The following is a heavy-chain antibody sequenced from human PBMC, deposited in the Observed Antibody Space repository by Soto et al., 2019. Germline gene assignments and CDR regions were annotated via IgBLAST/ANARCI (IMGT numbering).Heavy chain of an antibody. CDR2: IVVGSGNT. V-gene: IGHV1-58*01. D-gene: IGHD1-1*01. CDR3: AADPGTGELFVY. CDR1: GFTFTSSA. J-gene: IGHJ4*02. Sequence: QMQLVQSGPEVKKPGTSVKVSCKASGFTFTSSAVQWVRQARGQRLEWIGWIVVGSGNTNYAQKFQERVTITRDMSTSTAYMELSSLRSEDTAVYYCAADPGTGELFVYLGQGTLVTVSS.